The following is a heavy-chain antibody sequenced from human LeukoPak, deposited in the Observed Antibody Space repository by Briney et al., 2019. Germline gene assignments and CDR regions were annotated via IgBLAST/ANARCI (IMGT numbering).Heavy chain of an antibody. CDR3: ARADTGYSSGWYWAYYYYGMDG. CDR2: MNPNSGNT. D-gene: IGHD6-19*01. Sequence: ASVKVSCKATGYTFTSYDINWVRQATAQGLERMGLMNPNSGNTGYAQKFEGRVTMTRNTSRSTAYMELSSLRSEDTAVYYCARADTGYSSGWYWAYYYYGMDGWGQGTTVTVS. CDR1: GYTFTSYD. J-gene: IGHJ6*02. V-gene: IGHV1-8*01.